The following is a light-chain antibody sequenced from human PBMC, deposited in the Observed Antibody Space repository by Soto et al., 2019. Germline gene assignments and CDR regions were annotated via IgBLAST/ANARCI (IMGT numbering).Light chain of an antibody. CDR1: QSISSSY. CDR2: GAS. Sequence: EIVLTQSPGTLSLSPGKRATLSCRASQSISSSYLAWYQQRPGQAPRLLIYGASSRATGIPDRFSGSGSGTEFTLTISSLQTDDFATYYCQQYNSYRTFGQGTKVDIK. CDR3: QQYNSYRT. V-gene: IGKV3-20*01. J-gene: IGKJ1*01.